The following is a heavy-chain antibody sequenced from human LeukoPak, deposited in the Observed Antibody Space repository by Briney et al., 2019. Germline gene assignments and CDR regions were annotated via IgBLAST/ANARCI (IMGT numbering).Heavy chain of an antibody. Sequence: SETLSLTCTVSGGSISSSSYYWGWIRQPPGKGLEWIGSIYYSGSTYYNPSLKSRVTISVDTSKNQFSLKLSSVTAADTAVYYCARRTSIAARLTVFDAFDIWGQGTMVTVSS. J-gene: IGHJ3*02. V-gene: IGHV4-39*01. CDR1: GGSISSSSYY. CDR3: ARRTSIAARLTVFDAFDI. CDR2: IYYSGST. D-gene: IGHD6-6*01.